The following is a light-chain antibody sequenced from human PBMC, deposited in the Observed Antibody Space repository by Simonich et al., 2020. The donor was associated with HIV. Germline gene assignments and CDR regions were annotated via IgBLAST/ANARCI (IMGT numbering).Light chain of an antibody. CDR3: QQYNKWPPGNPLT. V-gene: IGKV3-15*01. J-gene: IGKJ4*01. CDR2: GAS. CDR1: QIVTNH. Sequence: EIVMTQSPATLSVSPGERATFSCRASQIVTNHLAWYQQKPGQAPRLLIYGASTRATGIPVRFSGSGSGTEFTLTISSLQSEDFAVYYCQQYNKWPPGNPLTFGGGTRVEIK.